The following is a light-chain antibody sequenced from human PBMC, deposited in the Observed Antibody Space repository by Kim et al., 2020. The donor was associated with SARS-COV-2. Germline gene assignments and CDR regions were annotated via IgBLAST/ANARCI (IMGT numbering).Light chain of an antibody. V-gene: IGKV3-20*01. CDR3: QHYDSSPWT. CDR1: RSVYRNY. CDR2: AAS. J-gene: IGKJ1*01. Sequence: SPGEGATLSCRASRSVYRNYVAWYQQKPGQTPRRLIYAASSRATGIPDRFTGSGSGTDFTLTISRLEPEDFAVYYCQHYDSSPWTFGQGTKVDIK.